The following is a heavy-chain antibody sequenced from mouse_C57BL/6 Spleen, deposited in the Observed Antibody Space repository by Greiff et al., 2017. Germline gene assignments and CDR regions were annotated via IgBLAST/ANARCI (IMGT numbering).Heavy chain of an antibody. V-gene: IGHV1-53*01. D-gene: IGHD1-1*01. J-gene: IGHJ4*01. CDR2: INPSNGGT. CDR3: AREVYDYGSSPSYYAMDY. Sequence: VQLQQPGTELVQPGASVKLSCKASGYTFTSYWMHWVKQRPGQGLEWIGNINPSNGGTNYNEKFKSKATLTVAKSSSTTYIQLSSLTSEYSAVYYCAREVYDYGSSPSYYAMDYWGQGTSVTVSS. CDR1: GYTFTSYW.